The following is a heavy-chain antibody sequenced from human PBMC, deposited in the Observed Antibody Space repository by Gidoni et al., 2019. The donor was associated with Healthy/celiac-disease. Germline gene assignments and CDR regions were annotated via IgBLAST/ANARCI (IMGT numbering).Heavy chain of an antibody. CDR1: GYTFTSYD. CDR3: ARISGEVWFGESDGMDV. Sequence: QVQLVQSGAEVKKPGASVKVSCKASGYTFTSYDHNWVRQATGQGLEWLGWMNPNSGNTGYAQKFKGRVTMTRNTSISTAYMELGSLRSEDTAVYYCARISGEVWFGESDGMDVWGQGTTVTVSS. D-gene: IGHD3-10*01. J-gene: IGHJ6*02. CDR2: MNPNSGNT. V-gene: IGHV1-8*01.